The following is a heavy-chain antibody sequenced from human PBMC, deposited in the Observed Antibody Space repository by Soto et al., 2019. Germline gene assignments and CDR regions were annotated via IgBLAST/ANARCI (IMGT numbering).Heavy chain of an antibody. CDR3: XXXXXXXGSDY. D-gene: IGHD1-26*01. V-gene: IGHV3-30-3*01. CDR1: XXTXSXYA. J-gene: IGHJ4*02. Sequence: QVQLVESGGGVVQPGRSLRLSCAAXXXTXSXYAMHWVRXAPGXGLEWVAVISYDGSNKYYADSVKGRFTISRDNSKNTLYLQMNSLRAEDTAXXXXXXXXXXXGSDYWGQGTLVTVSS. CDR2: ISYDGSNK.